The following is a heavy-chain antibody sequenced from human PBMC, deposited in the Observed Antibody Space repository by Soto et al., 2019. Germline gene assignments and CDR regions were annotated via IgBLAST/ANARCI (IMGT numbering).Heavy chain of an antibody. Sequence: EVQLLESGGGLVQPGGSLRLSCAASGFTFSNYAVTWVRQAPGKGLEWVSTISGSGGSTYYADSVKGRFTISRDNSKNTPYLQMTSLRAEDTAVYYGAKDQGSSWYEIDYWGQGTLVTVSS. J-gene: IGHJ4*02. CDR2: ISGSGGST. CDR3: AKDQGSSWYEIDY. V-gene: IGHV3-23*01. CDR1: GFTFSNYA. D-gene: IGHD6-13*01.